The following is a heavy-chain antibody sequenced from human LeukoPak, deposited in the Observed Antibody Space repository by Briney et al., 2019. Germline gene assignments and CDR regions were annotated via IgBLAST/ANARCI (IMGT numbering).Heavy chain of an antibody. Sequence: SETLSLTCVVYGGSFSSYYWSWIRQPPGKGLEWIGYIYYSGSTNYNPSLKSRVTISVDTSKNQFSLKLSSVTAADTAVYYCARFPYSNYDNSDYWGQGTLVTVSS. J-gene: IGHJ4*02. V-gene: IGHV4-59*08. D-gene: IGHD4-11*01. CDR3: ARFPYSNYDNSDY. CDR2: IYYSGST. CDR1: GGSFSSYY.